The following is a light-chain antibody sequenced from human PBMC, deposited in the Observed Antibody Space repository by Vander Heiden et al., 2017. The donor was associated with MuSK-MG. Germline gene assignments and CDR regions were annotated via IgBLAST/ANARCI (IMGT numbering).Light chain of an antibody. Sequence: SYVLTQPPSVSVAPGQTARIPCGGNNIGSKSVHWYQQKSGQAPVLVVYDDRARPSGIPERLSGSNPGNTATLTITRVEAGDEAEYYCQVWDTSRDHPGVVLGGGTKLTVL. CDR2: DDR. CDR1: NIGSKS. CDR3: QVWDTSRDHPGVV. J-gene: IGLJ2*01. V-gene: IGLV3-21*02.